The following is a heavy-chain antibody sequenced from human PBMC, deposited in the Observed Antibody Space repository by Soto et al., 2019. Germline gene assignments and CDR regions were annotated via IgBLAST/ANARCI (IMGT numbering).Heavy chain of an antibody. CDR2: ISPKSGGT. D-gene: IGHD2-21*02. J-gene: IGHJ4*02. V-gene: IGHV1-2*02. CDR1: GYTFTGYY. Sequence: ASVKVSCKASGYTFTGYYMHWVRQAPGQGFEWMGRISPKSGGTNYAQKFQGRVTMTWDTSLNTAYMELSSLISEDTAVYYCARPPGYISDCDYFDLWGQGTLVTVSS. CDR3: ARPPGYISDCDYFDL.